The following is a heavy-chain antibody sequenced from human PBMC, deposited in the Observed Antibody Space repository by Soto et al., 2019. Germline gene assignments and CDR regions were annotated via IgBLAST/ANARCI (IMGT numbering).Heavy chain of an antibody. CDR3: AAELNSGGRCCSFDI. V-gene: IGHV1-58*01. CDR1: RFTFGNCA. J-gene: IGHJ3*02. D-gene: IGHD2-15*01. Sequence: SVKASWKASRFTFGNCAVHWVRQSRAQRLEWMGWIVVGAGNTNYAQELQGRLTMTRDVSTNTAYMELSSLRSEDTAVYYCAAELNSGGRCCSFDIWGQGTMVTVSS. CDR2: IVVGAGNT.